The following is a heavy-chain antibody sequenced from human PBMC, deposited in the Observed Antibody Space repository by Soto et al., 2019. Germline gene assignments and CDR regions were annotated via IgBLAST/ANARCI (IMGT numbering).Heavy chain of an antibody. V-gene: IGHV3-33*01. CDR1: GFTFSSYG. J-gene: IGHJ6*02. D-gene: IGHD6-13*01. CDR3: ARDTGIAAAGTQDYYYYGMDV. CDR2: IWYDGSNK. Sequence: GGSLRLSCAASGFTFSSYGMYWVRQAPGKGLEWVAVIWYDGSNKYYADSVKGRFTISRDNSKNTLYLQMNSLRAEDTAVYYCARDTGIAAAGTQDYYYYGMDVWGQGTTVTVSS.